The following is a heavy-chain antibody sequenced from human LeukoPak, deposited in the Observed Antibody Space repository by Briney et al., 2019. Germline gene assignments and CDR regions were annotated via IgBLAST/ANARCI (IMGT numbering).Heavy chain of an antibody. CDR2: IYYSGST. Sequence: PSQTLSLTCTVSGGSISSGGYYWSWIRQHPGKGLEWIGYIYYSGSTYYNPSLKSRVTISVDTSKNQFSLKLSSVTAADTAVYYCAREGAFTLFGVVAEEPDYYYMDVWGKGTTVTVSS. CDR1: GGSISSGGYY. V-gene: IGHV4-31*03. J-gene: IGHJ6*03. CDR3: AREGAFTLFGVVAEEPDYYYMDV. D-gene: IGHD3-3*01.